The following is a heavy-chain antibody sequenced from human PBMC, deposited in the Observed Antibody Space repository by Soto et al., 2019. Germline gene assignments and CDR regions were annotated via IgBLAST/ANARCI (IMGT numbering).Heavy chain of an antibody. D-gene: IGHD1-1*01. J-gene: IGHJ5*02. CDR3: ARGWRFDP. CDR1: GGSFSGYQ. CDR2: INHSGTT. Sequence: SSETLSLTCGVYGGSFSGYQWNWIRQSPGQGLEWIGEINHSGTTKYNPSLESRINLSVDTYKKQFSLKMFSVTAADTAIYYCARGWRFDPWGQGTQVTVSS. V-gene: IGHV4-34*01.